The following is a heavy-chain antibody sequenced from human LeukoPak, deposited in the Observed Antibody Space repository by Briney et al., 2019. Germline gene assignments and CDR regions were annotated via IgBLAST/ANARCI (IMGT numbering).Heavy chain of an antibody. CDR1: GYTFTSYY. V-gene: IGHV1-46*01. CDR2: INPSGGST. D-gene: IGHD6-19*01. J-gene: IGHJ4*02. Sequence: ASVKVSCKASGYTFTSYYMHWVRQAPGQGLEWMGIINPSGGSTSYAQKFQGRVTMTRGTSTSTVYMELSSLRSEDTAVYYCARAVAGTLYSYWGQGTLVTVSS. CDR3: ARAVAGTLYSY.